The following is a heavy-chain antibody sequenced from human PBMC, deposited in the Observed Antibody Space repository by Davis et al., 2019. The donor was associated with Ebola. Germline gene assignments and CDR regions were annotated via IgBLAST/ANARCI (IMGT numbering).Heavy chain of an antibody. D-gene: IGHD1-14*01. J-gene: IGHJ6*02. Sequence: GESLKISCAASGFTFSSYWMSWVRQAPGKGLEWVANIKQDGSEKYYVDSVKGRFTISRDNAKNSLYLQMNSLRAEDTAVYYCASGTGYYGMDVWGQGTTVTVSS. CDR3: ASGTGYYGMDV. CDR2: IKQDGSEK. V-gene: IGHV3-7*03. CDR1: GFTFSSYW.